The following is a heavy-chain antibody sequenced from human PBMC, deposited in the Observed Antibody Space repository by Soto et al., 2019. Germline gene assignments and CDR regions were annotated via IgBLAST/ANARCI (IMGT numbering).Heavy chain of an antibody. CDR2: ISWDGGST. J-gene: IGHJ4*02. D-gene: IGHD1-26*01. Sequence: GGSLRLSCAASGFTFDDYTMHWVRQAPGKGLEWVSLISWDGGSTYYADSVKGRFTISRDNSKNSLYLQMNSLRTEDTALYYCAKDMGSGSYNFDYWGQGTLVTVSS. CDR3: AKDMGSGSYNFDY. CDR1: GFTFDDYT. V-gene: IGHV3-43*01.